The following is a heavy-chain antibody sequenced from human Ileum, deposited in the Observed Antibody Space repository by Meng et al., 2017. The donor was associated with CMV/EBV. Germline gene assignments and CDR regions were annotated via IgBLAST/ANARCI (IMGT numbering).Heavy chain of an antibody. Sequence: GGSLRLSCAASGFSFRSYAMNWVRQAPGKGLEWVSVISISGGTYYADSVKGRFTISRDNSKNTLYLQMSSLRAEDTAVYYCSKEGPAAGIMEYWGQGTPVTVSS. J-gene: IGHJ4*01. D-gene: IGHD6-13*01. CDR1: GFSFRSYA. CDR3: SKEGPAAGIMEY. V-gene: IGHV3-23*01. CDR2: ISISGGT.